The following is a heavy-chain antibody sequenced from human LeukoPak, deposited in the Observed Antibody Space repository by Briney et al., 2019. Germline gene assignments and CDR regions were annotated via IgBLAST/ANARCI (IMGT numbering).Heavy chain of an antibody. D-gene: IGHD3-10*01. CDR1: GYTFTSYA. J-gene: IGHJ5*02. V-gene: IGHV1-3*01. CDR2: INAGNGNT. Sequence: GASVKVSCKASGYTFTSYAMHWVRQAPGQRLEWMGWINAGNGNTKYSQKFQGRVTITRDTSASTAYMELSSLRSEDTAVYYCARTGPTMVRGAYPALANNWFDPWGQGTLVTVSS. CDR3: ARTGPTMVRGAYPALANNWFDP.